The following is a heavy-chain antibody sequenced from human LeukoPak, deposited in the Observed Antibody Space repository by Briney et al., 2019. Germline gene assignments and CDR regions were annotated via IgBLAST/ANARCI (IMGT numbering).Heavy chain of an antibody. D-gene: IGHD7-27*01. CDR1: GFTFSSYT. CDR3: AKDGGLWVSAHWGDS. V-gene: IGHV3-23*01. Sequence: GGSLRLSCAASGFTFSSYTVSWVRQAPGKGLEWVSTITTSDGNTYYADSVKGRFTVSRDNSKNTLFLQMNSLRAEDTAVYYCAKDGGLWVSAHWGDSWGRGTLVTVSS. J-gene: IGHJ4*02. CDR2: ITTSDGNT.